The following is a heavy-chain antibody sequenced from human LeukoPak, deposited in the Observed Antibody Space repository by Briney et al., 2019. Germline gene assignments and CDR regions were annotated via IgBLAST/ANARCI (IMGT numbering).Heavy chain of an antibody. CDR3: ARPVRYTWIYDAFDI. V-gene: IGHV1-2*02. Sequence: ASVRVSCKASGYTFTGYYIHWVRQAPGHGLEWMGWINPTSGGTNYAQKFQGRVTMTTDTSISTAYMDLSSLRPDDTAVYYCARPVRYTWIYDAFDIWGRGTTVTVSS. CDR2: INPTSGGT. D-gene: IGHD1-7*01. CDR1: GYTFTGYY. J-gene: IGHJ3*02.